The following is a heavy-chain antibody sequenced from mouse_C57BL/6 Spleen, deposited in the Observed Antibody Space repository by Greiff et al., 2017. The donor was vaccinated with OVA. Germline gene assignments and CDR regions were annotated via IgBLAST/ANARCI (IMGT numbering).Heavy chain of an antibody. Sequence: QVQLRQPGAELVKPGASVKLSCKASGYTFTSYWMHWVKQRPGRGLEWIGRIDPNSGGTKYNEKFKSKATLTVDKPSSTAYMQLSSLTSEDSAVYYCAREGDYYGSSPYAMDYWGQGTSVTVSS. V-gene: IGHV1-72*01. CDR1: GYTFTSYW. D-gene: IGHD1-1*01. J-gene: IGHJ4*01. CDR3: AREGDYYGSSPYAMDY. CDR2: IDPNSGGT.